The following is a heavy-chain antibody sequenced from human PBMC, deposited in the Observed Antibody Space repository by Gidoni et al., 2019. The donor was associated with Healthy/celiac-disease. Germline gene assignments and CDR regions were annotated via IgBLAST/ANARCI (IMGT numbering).Heavy chain of an antibody. J-gene: IGHJ4*02. Sequence: QITLKESGPTLVKPTQTLTLTCTFPGFPLHTSGGGVGWIRQPPRRALEWLALIYWDDDKRYSPSLKSRLTITKDTSKNQVVLTMTNMDPVDTATYYCAHRNLGRRVTAFDYWGQGTLVTVSS. D-gene: IGHD2-21*02. CDR1: GFPLHTSGGG. V-gene: IGHV2-5*02. CDR3: AHRNLGRRVTAFDY. CDR2: IYWDDDK.